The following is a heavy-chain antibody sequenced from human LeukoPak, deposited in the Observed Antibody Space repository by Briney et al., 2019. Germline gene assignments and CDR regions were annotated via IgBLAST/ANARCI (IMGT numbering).Heavy chain of an antibody. D-gene: IGHD1-7*01. J-gene: IGHJ5*02. CDR2: ISGSGYST. CDR3: AKDLEPGTTACWFDP. V-gene: IGHV3-23*01. CDR1: GFTFSSYA. Sequence: GGSLRLSCAASGFTFSSYAMSWVRQAPGKGLEWVSAISGSGYSTYYADSVKGRFTISRDNSKNTLYLQMNSLRAEDTAVYYCAKDLEPGTTACWFDPWGQGTLVTVSS.